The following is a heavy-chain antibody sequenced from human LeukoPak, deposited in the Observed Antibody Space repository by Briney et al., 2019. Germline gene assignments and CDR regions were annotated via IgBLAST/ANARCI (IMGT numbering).Heavy chain of an antibody. CDR3: ARDQEDWNDGFDY. J-gene: IGHJ4*02. D-gene: IGHD1-1*01. CDR1: GFTFSSYW. CDR2: IKQDGSEK. V-gene: IGHV3-7*01. Sequence: GGSLRLSCAASGFTFSSYWMSWVRQAPGKGLEWVANIKQDGSEKYYVDSVKGRFTISRDNAKNSLYLQMNSLRAEDTAVYYCARDQEDWNDGFDYWGQGTLATVSS.